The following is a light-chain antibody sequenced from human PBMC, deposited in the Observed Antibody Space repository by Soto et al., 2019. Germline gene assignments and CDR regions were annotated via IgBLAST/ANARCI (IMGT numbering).Light chain of an antibody. Sequence: EIVLTQSPATLSLSPGERVTLSCRASQSVGSYLGWYQQRPGQAPRLLIYDASNRATGIPARFSGSGSGTDFALSISSLEPEDFAVYYCQQRGNWPPYTFGQGTRLEIK. J-gene: IGKJ2*01. CDR1: QSVGSY. V-gene: IGKV3-11*01. CDR2: DAS. CDR3: QQRGNWPPYT.